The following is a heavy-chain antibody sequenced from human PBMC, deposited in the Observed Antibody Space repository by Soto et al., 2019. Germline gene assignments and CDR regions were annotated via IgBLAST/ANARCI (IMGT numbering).Heavy chain of an antibody. V-gene: IGHV1-2*04. Sequence: ASVKVSCKASGYTFTGYYMHWVRQAPGQGLEWMGWINPNSGGTNYAQKFQGWVTMTRDTPISTAYMELSRLRSDDTAVYYCARGYADYVWGSYRYTFDYWGQGTLVTVSS. CDR3: ARGYADYVWGSYRYTFDY. D-gene: IGHD3-16*02. CDR2: INPNSGGT. CDR1: GYTFTGYY. J-gene: IGHJ4*02.